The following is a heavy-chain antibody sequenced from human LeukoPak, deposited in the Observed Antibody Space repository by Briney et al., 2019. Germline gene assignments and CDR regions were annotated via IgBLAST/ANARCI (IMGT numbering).Heavy chain of an antibody. D-gene: IGHD1-26*01. J-gene: IGHJ4*02. V-gene: IGHV1-69*13. CDR1: GGTFSSYA. CDR3: ARVVSGSYYSFDY. Sequence: ASVKVSCKASGGTFSSYAISWVRQAIGQGLEWMGGIIPIFGTANYAQKFQGRVTITADESTSTAYMELSSLRSEDTAVYYCARVVSGSYYSFDYWGQGTLVTVSS. CDR2: IIPIFGTA.